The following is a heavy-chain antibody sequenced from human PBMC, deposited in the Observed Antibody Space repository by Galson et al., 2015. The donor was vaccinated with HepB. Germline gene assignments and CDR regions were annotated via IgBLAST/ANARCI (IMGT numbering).Heavy chain of an antibody. D-gene: IGHD3-10*01. J-gene: IGHJ4*02. CDR1: GFTFSSYA. Sequence: SLRLSCAASGFTFSSYAMSWVRQAPGKGLEWVSAISGSGGSTYYADSVKGRFTISRDNSKNTLYLQMNSLRAEDTAVYYCAKYYYGSGSYFSDYVWGVAFDYWGQGTLVTVSS. V-gene: IGHV3-23*01. CDR2: ISGSGGST. CDR3: AKYYYGSGSYFSDYVWGVAFDY.